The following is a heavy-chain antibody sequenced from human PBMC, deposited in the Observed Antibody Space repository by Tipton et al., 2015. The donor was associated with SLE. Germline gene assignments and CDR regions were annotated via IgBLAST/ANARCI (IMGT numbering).Heavy chain of an antibody. D-gene: IGHD3-16*01. CDR3: TTGGRPSAMGHAY. CDR2: ISTDGSTT. J-gene: IGHJ4*02. Sequence: SLRLSCAASGFTFTNYWMHWVRPAPGKGLVWVSHISTDGSTTNYADSVKGRFTISRDNAKNTLYLQLNSLRVEDTAVYYCTTGGRPSAMGHAYWGQGTLLTVSS. V-gene: IGHV3-74*01. CDR1: GFTFTNYW.